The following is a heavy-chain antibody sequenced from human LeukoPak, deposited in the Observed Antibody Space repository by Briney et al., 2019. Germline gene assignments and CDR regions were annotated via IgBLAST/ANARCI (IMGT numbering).Heavy chain of an antibody. V-gene: IGHV1-46*01. CDR1: GYTFTNYY. CDR2: IDPSGGST. D-gene: IGHD1-1*01. Sequence: ASVKVSCKASGYTFTNYYMHWVRQAPGQGLEWMGIIDPSGGSTSYSQKFQGRVTMTRDTSTSAAYMELSSPRSEDTAVYYCARDNTTTGPFDYWGQGTLVTVSS. CDR3: ARDNTTTGPFDY. J-gene: IGHJ4*02.